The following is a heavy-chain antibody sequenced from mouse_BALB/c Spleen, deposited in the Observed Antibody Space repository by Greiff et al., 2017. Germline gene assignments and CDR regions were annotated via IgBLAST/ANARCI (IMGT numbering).Heavy chain of an antibody. CDR2: ISNGGGST. Sequence: EVQGVESGGGLVQPGGSLKLSCAASGFTFSSYTMSWVRQTPEKRLEWVAYISNGGGSTYYPDTVKGRFTISRDNAKNTLYLQMSSLKSEDTAMYYCARQYYGSSYEFDYWGQGTTLTVSS. J-gene: IGHJ2*01. D-gene: IGHD1-1*01. CDR1: GFTFSSYT. V-gene: IGHV5-12-2*01. CDR3: ARQYYGSSYEFDY.